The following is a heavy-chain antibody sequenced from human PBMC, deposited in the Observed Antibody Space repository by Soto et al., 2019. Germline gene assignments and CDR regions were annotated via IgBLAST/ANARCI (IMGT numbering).Heavy chain of an antibody. CDR3: AIEAPDYVWGSYRPPLTSIFDY. D-gene: IGHD3-16*02. CDR2: INPNSGGT. Sequence: ASVKVSCKASGYTFTGYYMHWVRQAPGQGLEWMGWINPNSGGTNYAQKFQGRVTMTRDTSISTAYMELSRLRSDDTAVYYCAIEAPDYVWGSYRPPLTSIFDYWGQGTLVTVSS. CDR1: GYTFTGYY. J-gene: IGHJ4*02. V-gene: IGHV1-2*02.